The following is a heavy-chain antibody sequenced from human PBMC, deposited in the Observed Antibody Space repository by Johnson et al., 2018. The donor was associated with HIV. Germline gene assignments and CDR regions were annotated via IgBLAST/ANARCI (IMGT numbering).Heavy chain of an antibody. Sequence: VQLVESGGGVVRPGGSLRLSCAASGFTFSSYAMSWVRQAPGKGLEWVSAISDSGGSTYYADSVKGRFTISRNNAKNSLYLQMNSLRDEDTALYYCARSREGYCSGGVWYLLAFDIWGQGTMVTVSS. V-gene: IGHV3-23*04. CDR2: ISDSGGST. D-gene: IGHD2-8*02. CDR3: ARSREGYCSGGVWYLLAFDI. J-gene: IGHJ3*02. CDR1: GFTFSSYA.